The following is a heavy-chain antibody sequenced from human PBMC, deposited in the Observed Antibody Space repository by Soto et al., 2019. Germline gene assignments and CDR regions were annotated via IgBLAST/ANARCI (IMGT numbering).Heavy chain of an antibody. V-gene: IGHV4-59*08. Sequence: QVQLQESGPGLVKPSETLSLTCTVSGGSISSYYWSWIRQPPGKGLEWSGYIYYSGSTNYNPSLKSRVTISVDTSKNQFSLKLSSVTAADTDVYYCARHHDSWGQGTLVTVSS. J-gene: IGHJ4*02. CDR1: GGSISSYY. CDR2: IYYSGST. CDR3: ARHHDS.